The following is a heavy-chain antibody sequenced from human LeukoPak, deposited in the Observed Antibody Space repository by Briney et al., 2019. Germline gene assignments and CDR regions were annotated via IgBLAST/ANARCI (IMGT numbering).Heavy chain of an antibody. D-gene: IGHD6-13*01. CDR3: ARAIAAAAFDY. CDR1: GGSFSGYY. CDR2: IYYSGST. Sequence: SETLSLTCAVYGGSFSGYYWSWIRQPPGKGLEWIGYIYYSGSTYYNPSLKSRVTMSVDTSKNQFSLKLSSVTAADTAVYYCARAIAAAAFDYWGQGTLVTVSS. V-gene: IGHV4-59*12. J-gene: IGHJ4*02.